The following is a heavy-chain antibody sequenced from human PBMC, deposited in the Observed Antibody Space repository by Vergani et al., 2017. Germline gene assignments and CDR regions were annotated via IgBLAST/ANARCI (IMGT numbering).Heavy chain of an antibody. Sequence: EVQLVQSGAEVKKPGESLKISCKGSGYSFTSYWIGWVRQMPGKGLEWMGIIYPGDSDTRYSPSFQGQVTISADKSISTAYLQWSSLNASDTAMYYCASPRMYYYDSSGYYPNDASDIWGQGTMVTVSS. V-gene: IGHV5-51*01. CDR3: ASPRMYYYDSSGYYPNDASDI. D-gene: IGHD3-22*01. J-gene: IGHJ3*02. CDR2: IYPGDSDT. CDR1: GYSFTSYW.